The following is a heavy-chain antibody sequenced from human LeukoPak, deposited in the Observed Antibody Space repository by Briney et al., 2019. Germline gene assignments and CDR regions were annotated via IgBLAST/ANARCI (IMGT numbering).Heavy chain of an antibody. CDR3: ARGMFGGYCTDY. Sequence: PGGSLSLSCAASGFKFDDYGMSWVRHVPGKGLEWVSGINWNGGSRGYADSVKGRFTISRDNAKNTVYLQMNGLRAEDTAVYYCARGMFGGYCTDYWGQGTLVTVSS. J-gene: IGHJ4*02. CDR1: GFKFDDYG. V-gene: IGHV3-20*04. CDR2: INWNGGSR. D-gene: IGHD2-8*01.